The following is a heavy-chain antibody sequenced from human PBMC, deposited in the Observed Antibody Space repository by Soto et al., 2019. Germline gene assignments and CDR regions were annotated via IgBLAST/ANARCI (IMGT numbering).Heavy chain of an antibody. D-gene: IGHD2-2*03. CDR2: ISSSSSTI. CDR1: GFTFSSYS. Sequence: EVQLVESGGGLVQPGGSLRLSCAASGFTFSSYSMNWVRQAPGKGLEWVSYISSSSSTIYYADSVKGRFTICRDNAKNSLYLQMNSLRDEDTAVYYCARDFGYCSSTSCYVDYYYGMDVWGQGTTVTVSS. J-gene: IGHJ6*02. V-gene: IGHV3-48*02. CDR3: ARDFGYCSSTSCYVDYYYGMDV.